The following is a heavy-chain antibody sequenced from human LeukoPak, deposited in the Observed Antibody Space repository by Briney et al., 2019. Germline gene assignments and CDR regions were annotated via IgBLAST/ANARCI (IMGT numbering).Heavy chain of an antibody. CDR2: INSDGRST. CDR1: GFTFSNYW. Sequence: GGSLRLSCAASGFTFSNYWMHWVRQAPGKGLVWVSRINSDGRSTNYADSVKGRFTISRDNAKNTLYLQMNSLRAEDTAVYYCARGSRFGVVGRDAFDIWGQGTMVTVSS. D-gene: IGHD3-3*01. J-gene: IGHJ3*02. V-gene: IGHV3-74*01. CDR3: ARGSRFGVVGRDAFDI.